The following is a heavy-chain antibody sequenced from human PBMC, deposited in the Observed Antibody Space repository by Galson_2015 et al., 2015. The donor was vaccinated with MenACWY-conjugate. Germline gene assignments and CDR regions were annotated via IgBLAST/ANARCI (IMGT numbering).Heavy chain of an antibody. CDR1: GYSFTTYW. D-gene: IGHD1-26*01. J-gene: IGHJ6*02. V-gene: IGHV5-51*01. CDR2: ISPGDSNT. Sequence: QSGAEVKKPGESLKISCKTTGYSFTTYWIAWVRQMPGKGLEWMGLISPGDSNTRYSPSFQGQVTLSADKSITTAYLQWSSLKASDTAVYYCARHPPGGRGMDVWGQGTTVTVSS. CDR3: ARHPPGGRGMDV.